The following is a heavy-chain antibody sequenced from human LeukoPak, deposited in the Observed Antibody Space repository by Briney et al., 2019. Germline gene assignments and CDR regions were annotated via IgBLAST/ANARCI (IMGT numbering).Heavy chain of an antibody. CDR1: GFTFSSYW. CDR3: ARAIQYRPYYYYMDV. Sequence: GGSLRLSCAASGFTFSSYWMSWVRQAPGKGLEWVANIKQDGSEKYYVDSVKGRFTISRDNAKNSLYLQMNSLRAEDTAVYYCARAIQYRPYYYYMDVWGKGTTVTVSS. CDR2: IKQDGSEK. D-gene: IGHD4-11*01. J-gene: IGHJ6*03. V-gene: IGHV3-7*01.